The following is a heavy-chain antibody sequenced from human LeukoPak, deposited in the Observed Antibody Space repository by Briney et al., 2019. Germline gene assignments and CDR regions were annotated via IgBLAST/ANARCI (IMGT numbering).Heavy chain of an antibody. CDR2: IYYSGST. CDR3: ARAIKYPPLYYFDY. D-gene: IGHD2-2*02. J-gene: IGHJ4*02. V-gene: IGHV4-31*03. Sequence: SETLSLTCTVSGRSISSGGYYWSWIRQHPGKGLEWIGYIYYSGSTYYNPSLKSRVTISVDTSKNQFSLKLSSVTAADTAVYYCARAIKYPPLYYFDYWGQGTLVTVSS. CDR1: GRSISSGGYY.